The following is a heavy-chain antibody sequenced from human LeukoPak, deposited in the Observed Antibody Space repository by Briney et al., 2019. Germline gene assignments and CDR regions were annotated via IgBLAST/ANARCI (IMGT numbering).Heavy chain of an antibody. CDR2: IYTSGST. Sequence: SETLSLTCTVSGGSISSGSYYWSWIRQPAGKGLEWIGRIYTSGSTNYNPSLKSRVTISVDTSKNQFSLKLSSVTAADTALYYCARQYGRFGYSYMDVWGKGTTVTISS. D-gene: IGHD3-10*01. J-gene: IGHJ6*03. CDR1: GGSISSGSYY. CDR3: ARQYGRFGYSYMDV. V-gene: IGHV4-61*02.